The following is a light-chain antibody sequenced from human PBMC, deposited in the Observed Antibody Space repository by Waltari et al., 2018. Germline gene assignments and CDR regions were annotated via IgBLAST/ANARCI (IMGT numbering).Light chain of an antibody. CDR3: QQHNSWPLT. Sequence: EIVLTQAPATLSLSPGERATFSCRASQSVSNYLAWYQQKPGQAPRLLIYDASDRATGIPARFSGSGSGTDFTLTISSLEPEDFAVYYCQQHNSWPLTFGGGTKVEIK. CDR2: DAS. V-gene: IGKV3-11*01. J-gene: IGKJ4*01. CDR1: QSVSNY.